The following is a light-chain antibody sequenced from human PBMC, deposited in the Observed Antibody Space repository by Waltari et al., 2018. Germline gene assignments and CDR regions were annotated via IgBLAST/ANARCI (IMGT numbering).Light chain of an antibody. Sequence: SYVLTQPPSVSVAPGQTATITCGGNDIATKSVNWYQQKPGQAPVLVVYRNSHRPSGIPERFSGSNSGNAATLTISRVDAGDEADYYCQVWDSGADYVFGTGTMVTVL. CDR2: RNS. CDR3: QVWDSGADYV. J-gene: IGLJ1*01. CDR1: DIATKS. V-gene: IGLV3-21*02.